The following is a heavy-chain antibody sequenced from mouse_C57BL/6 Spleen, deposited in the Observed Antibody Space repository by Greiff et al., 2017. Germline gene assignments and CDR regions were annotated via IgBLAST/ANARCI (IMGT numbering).Heavy chain of an antibody. CDR1: GFTFSDYG. Sequence: EVQLVESGGGLVKPGGSLKLSCAASGFTFSDYGMHWVRQAPEKGLEWVAYISSGSSTIYYADTVKGRFTISRDNAKNTLFLQMTSLRSEDTAMYYCARTEDYDDYAMDYWGQGTSVTVSS. J-gene: IGHJ4*01. V-gene: IGHV5-17*01. CDR3: ARTEDYDDYAMDY. CDR2: ISSGSSTI. D-gene: IGHD2-4*01.